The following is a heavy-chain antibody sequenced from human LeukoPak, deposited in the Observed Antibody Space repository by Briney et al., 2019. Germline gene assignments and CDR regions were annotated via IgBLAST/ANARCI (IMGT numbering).Heavy chain of an antibody. Sequence: GGSLRLSCAASGFTVPDYAMTWVRQAPGKGLEWVSSINTSGGSTYYADSLQGRFTISRDNSKNTLHLQMNNVRAEDTALYYCMKLPTMIIVIDTDFEYWGQGAQVTVSS. V-gene: IGHV3-23*01. J-gene: IGHJ4*02. CDR3: MKLPTMIIVIDTDFEY. CDR2: INTSGGST. CDR1: GFTVPDYA. D-gene: IGHD2-21*01.